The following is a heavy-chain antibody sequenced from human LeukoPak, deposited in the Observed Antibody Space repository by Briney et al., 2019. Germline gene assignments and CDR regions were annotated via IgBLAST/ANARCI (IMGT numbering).Heavy chain of an antibody. CDR2: IYTSGST. Sequence: SETLSLTCTVSGGSISSYYWSWIRQPAGKGLEWIGRIYTSGSTNYNPSLKSRVTMSVDTSKNQFSLKLSSVTAADTAVYYCARPRDSGWYRVFDYWGQGTLVTVSS. CDR3: ARPRDSGWYRVFDY. D-gene: IGHD6-19*01. V-gene: IGHV4-4*07. CDR1: GGSISSYY. J-gene: IGHJ4*02.